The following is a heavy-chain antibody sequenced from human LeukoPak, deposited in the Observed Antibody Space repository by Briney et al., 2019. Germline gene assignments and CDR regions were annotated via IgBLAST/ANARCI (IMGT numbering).Heavy chain of an antibody. J-gene: IGHJ3*02. CDR3: ARGDVDTTMVDGFDI. Sequence: GASVKVSCKASGYTFTGYYIHWVRQAPGQGLEWMGWINPNSGGTNYAQKFQGRVTMTRDTSISTAYMELSRLRSDDTAVYYCARGDVDTTMVDGFDIWGQRTMVNGSS. CDR1: GYTFTGYY. D-gene: IGHD5-18*01. V-gene: IGHV1-2*02. CDR2: INPNSGGT.